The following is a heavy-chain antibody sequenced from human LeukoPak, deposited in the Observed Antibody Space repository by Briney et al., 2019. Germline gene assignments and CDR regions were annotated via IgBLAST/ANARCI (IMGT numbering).Heavy chain of an antibody. CDR2: INYNGAIT. Sequence: GGSLRLSCATSGFTFVDYGLSWVRQAPGKGLEWLCAINYNGAITDHADSVKGRFTISRDNAKNSLYLRMDSLRAEDTALYYCARDRLGPSFSVPHFDVWGQGTLVTVSP. CDR1: GFTFVDYG. J-gene: IGHJ4*02. D-gene: IGHD3-16*01. CDR3: ARDRLGPSFSVPHFDV. V-gene: IGHV3-20*04.